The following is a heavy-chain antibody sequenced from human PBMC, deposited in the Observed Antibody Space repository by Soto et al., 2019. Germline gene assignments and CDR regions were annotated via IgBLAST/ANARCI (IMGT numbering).Heavy chain of an antibody. D-gene: IGHD3-9*01. Sequence: QVQLVQSGAEVKKPGASVKVSGKASGYTFTSDGISWVRQAPGHGLEWMGWISAYNGNTNYAQKLQGRVTMTTDTSTSTAYMELRSLRPDHTAVYYCAREGEWGYFDWTTSTYYYCGMDVWGKGTKVSFSS. CDR1: GYTFTSDG. J-gene: IGHJ6*04. CDR2: ISAYNGNT. V-gene: IGHV1-18*01. CDR3: AREGEWGYFDWTTSTYYYCGMDV.